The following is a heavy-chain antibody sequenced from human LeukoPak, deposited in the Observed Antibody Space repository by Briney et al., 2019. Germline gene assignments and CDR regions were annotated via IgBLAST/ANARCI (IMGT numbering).Heavy chain of an antibody. CDR3: AKGRCSGGSCSRTQYYYYYMDV. Sequence: GGSLRLSCAASGFTFNNYGMSWVRQAPGQGLEWVSAVSGSGGSTYYADSVKGRFTISRDNSKNTLYLQMNSLRAEDTAVYYCAKGRCSGGSCSRTQYYYYYMDVWGKGTTVTISS. CDR2: VSGSGGST. J-gene: IGHJ6*03. V-gene: IGHV3-23*01. CDR1: GFTFNNYG. D-gene: IGHD2-15*01.